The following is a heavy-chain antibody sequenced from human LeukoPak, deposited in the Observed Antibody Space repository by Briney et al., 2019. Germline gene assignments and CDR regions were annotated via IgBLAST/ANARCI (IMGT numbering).Heavy chain of an antibody. Sequence: GGSLRLSCAASGFTFSSYAMHWVRQAPGKGLEYVSAISSNGGSTYYANSVKGRFTISRDNSKNTLYLQMGSLRAEDMAVYYCARVPGGRHFDWLLGVHFDYWGQGTLVTVSS. D-gene: IGHD3-9*01. CDR3: ARVPGGRHFDWLLGVHFDY. CDR2: ISSNGGST. J-gene: IGHJ4*02. CDR1: GFTFSSYA. V-gene: IGHV3-64*01.